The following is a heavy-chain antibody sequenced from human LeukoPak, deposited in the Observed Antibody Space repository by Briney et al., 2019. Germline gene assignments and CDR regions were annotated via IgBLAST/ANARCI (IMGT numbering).Heavy chain of an antibody. CDR2: ISHDGVDK. D-gene: IGHD2-2*01. Sequence: PGGSLRLSCAASGFTFDTYGMPWVRQAPGKGLEWVAVISHDGVDKYYADSVKGRFTISRDNSKNTVSLQVNSLRAEDTAAYYCAKGGYCSATRCYVGKGMDDWGQGTLVTVSS. CDR3: AKGGYCSATRCYVGKGMDD. V-gene: IGHV3-30*18. CDR1: GFTFDTYG. J-gene: IGHJ4*02.